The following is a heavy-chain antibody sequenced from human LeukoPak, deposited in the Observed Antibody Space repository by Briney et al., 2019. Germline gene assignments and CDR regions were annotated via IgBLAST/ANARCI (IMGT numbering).Heavy chain of an antibody. J-gene: IGHJ5*02. V-gene: IGHV4-39*07. CDR2: IYYSGST. CDR3: ALVRGVPPGNWFDP. CDR1: GGSISSSSYY. Sequence: KPSETLSLTCTVSGGSISSSSYYWGWIRQPPGKGLEWIGSIYYSGSTYYNPSLKSRVTISVDTSKNQFSLKLSSVTAADTAVYYCALVRGVPPGNWFDPWGQGTLVTVSS. D-gene: IGHD3-10*01.